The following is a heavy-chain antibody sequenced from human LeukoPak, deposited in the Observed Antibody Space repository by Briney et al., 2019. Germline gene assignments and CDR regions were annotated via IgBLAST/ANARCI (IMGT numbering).Heavy chain of an antibody. D-gene: IGHD2-2*01. CDR3: ARDRWYQLLPSAFDI. CDR1: GGTFSSYA. V-gene: IGHV1-69*13. Sequence: SVKVSCKASGGTFSSYAISWVRQAPGQGLEWMGGIVPIFGTANYAQKFHGRVTITADESTSTAYMELSSLRSEDTAVYYCARDRWYQLLPSAFDIWGQGTMVTVSS. J-gene: IGHJ3*02. CDR2: IVPIFGTA.